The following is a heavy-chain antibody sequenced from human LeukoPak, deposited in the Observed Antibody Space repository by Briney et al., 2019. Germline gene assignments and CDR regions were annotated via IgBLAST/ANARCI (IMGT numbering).Heavy chain of an antibody. Sequence: PGRSLRLSCAASGFTFSSYAMHWVRQAPGKGLEWVAVISYDGSNKYYADSVKGRFTISRDNSKNTLYLQMNSLRAEDTAVYYCARDHEGLFDIWGQGTMVTVSS. CDR1: GFTFSSYA. J-gene: IGHJ3*02. D-gene: IGHD3/OR15-3a*01. V-gene: IGHV3-30-3*01. CDR2: ISYDGSNK. CDR3: ARDHEGLFDI.